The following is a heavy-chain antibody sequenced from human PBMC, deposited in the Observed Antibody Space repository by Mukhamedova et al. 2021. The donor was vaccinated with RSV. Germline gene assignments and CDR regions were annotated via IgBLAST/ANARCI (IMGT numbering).Heavy chain of an antibody. D-gene: IGHD6-6*01. CDR3: ARGGLEGVGAARGGNWFDP. Sequence: GSNKYYADSVKGRFTISRDNSKNTLYLQMNSLRAEDTAVYYCARGGLEGVGAARGGNWFDPWGQGTLVTVSS. V-gene: IGHV3-30*03. J-gene: IGHJ5*02. CDR2: GSNK.